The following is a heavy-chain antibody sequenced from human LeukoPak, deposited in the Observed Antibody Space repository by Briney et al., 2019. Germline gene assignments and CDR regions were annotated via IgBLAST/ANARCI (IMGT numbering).Heavy chain of an antibody. CDR1: GYTFTSYD. D-gene: IGHD4-17*01. Sequence: ASVKVSCKASGYTFTSYDINWVRQATGQGLEWMGWMNPNSGNTGYAQKFRGRVTMTRNTSISTAYMELSSLRSEDTAVYYCARTPTFGDYFGYYYGMDVWGQGTTVTVSS. J-gene: IGHJ6*02. V-gene: IGHV1-8*01. CDR3: ARTPTFGDYFGYYYGMDV. CDR2: MNPNSGNT.